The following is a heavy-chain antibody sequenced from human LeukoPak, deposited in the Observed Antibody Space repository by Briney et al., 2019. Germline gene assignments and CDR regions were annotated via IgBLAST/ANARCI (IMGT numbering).Heavy chain of an antibody. Sequence: GGSLRLSCAASVFTFSSYAMHWVRQAPGKGLEYVSAISSNGGSTYYANSVKGRFTISRDNSKNTLYLQMGSLRAEDMAVYYCARTQQWLVYYDMDVWGQGTTVTVSS. J-gene: IGHJ6*02. V-gene: IGHV3-64*01. D-gene: IGHD6-19*01. CDR2: ISSNGGST. CDR3: ARTQQWLVYYDMDV. CDR1: VFTFSSYA.